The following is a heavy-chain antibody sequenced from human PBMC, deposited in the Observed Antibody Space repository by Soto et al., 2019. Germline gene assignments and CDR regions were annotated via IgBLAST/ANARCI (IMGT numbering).Heavy chain of an antibody. CDR3: AREAVTMVRGVILKTYYFDY. CDR1: GGTFSSYA. V-gene: IGHV1-69*01. CDR2: IIPIFGTA. D-gene: IGHD3-10*01. J-gene: IGHJ4*02. Sequence: QVQLVQSGAEVKKPGSSVNVSCKASGGTFSSYAISWVRQAPGQGLEWMGGIIPIFGTANYAQKFQGRVTITADESTSTAYMELSSLRSEDTAVYYCAREAVTMVRGVILKTYYFDYWGQGTLVTVSS.